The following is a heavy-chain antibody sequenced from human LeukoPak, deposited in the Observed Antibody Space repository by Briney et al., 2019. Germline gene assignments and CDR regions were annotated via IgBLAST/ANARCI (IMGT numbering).Heavy chain of an antibody. CDR2: IYHSGST. D-gene: IGHD6-6*01. CDR3: ASLSSSSSFSDY. Sequence: SETLSLTCTVSGYSISSGYYWGWIRQPPGKGLEWIGSIYHSGSTYYNPSLKSRVTISVDTSKNQFSLKLSSVTAADTAVYYCASLSSSSSFSDYWGQGTLVTVSS. V-gene: IGHV4-38-2*02. J-gene: IGHJ4*02. CDR1: GYSISSGYY.